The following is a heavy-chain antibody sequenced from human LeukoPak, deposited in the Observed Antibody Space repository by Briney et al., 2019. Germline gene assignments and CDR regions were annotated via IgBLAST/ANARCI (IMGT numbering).Heavy chain of an antibody. Sequence: GRSLRLSCAASGFTLSAFWMSWVRQGPGKGLEWVSSIKPDGSDSHHVDSVMGRFTISRDNAKNLLYLQTNSLSAEDTAVYYCARLFGGVTTFDYWGQGALVTVSS. V-gene: IGHV3-7*01. CDR3: ARLFGGVTTFDY. D-gene: IGHD4-17*01. J-gene: IGHJ4*02. CDR1: GFTLSAFW. CDR2: IKPDGSDS.